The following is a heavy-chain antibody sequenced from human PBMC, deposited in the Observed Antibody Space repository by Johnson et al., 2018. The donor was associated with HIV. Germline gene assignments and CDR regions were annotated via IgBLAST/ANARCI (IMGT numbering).Heavy chain of an antibody. CDR1: GFTFNYYG. D-gene: IGHD3-22*01. J-gene: IGHJ3*02. V-gene: IGHV3-33*06. Sequence: QVQLVESGGGVVQPGGSLRLSCAASGFTFNYYGIHWVRQAPGKGLEWVALIWYDGSNKYYADSVKGRFTISRDNSRNSLYLQMSSLRAEDTAVYYCAKGDYYDSRAAFDIWGQGTMVIVSS. CDR3: AKGDYYDSRAAFDI. CDR2: IWYDGSNK.